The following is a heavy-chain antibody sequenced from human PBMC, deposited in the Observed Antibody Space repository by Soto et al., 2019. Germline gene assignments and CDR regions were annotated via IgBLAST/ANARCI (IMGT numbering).Heavy chain of an antibody. CDR1: GGTFSSYA. Sequence: SVKVSCKASGGTFSSYAISWVRQAPGQGLEWMGGIIPIFGTANYAQKFQGRVTITADESTSTAYMELSSLRSEDTAVYYCARDGGREGYILMGKGMEVWGKGPTVTV. V-gene: IGHV1-69*13. CDR2: IIPIFGTA. D-gene: IGHD2-15*01. CDR3: ARDGGREGYILMGKGMEV. J-gene: IGHJ6*04.